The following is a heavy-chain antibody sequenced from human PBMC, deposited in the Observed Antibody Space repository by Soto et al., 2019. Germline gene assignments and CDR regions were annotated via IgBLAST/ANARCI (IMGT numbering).Heavy chain of an antibody. V-gene: IGHV1-3*01. CDR3: ASCSGEAFDI. Sequence: QVQLVQSGAEVKKPGASVKVSCKASGYTFTSYAMHWVRQAPGQRLEWMGWINAGNGHTKYSQKFQGRVTITRDTSASTAYMELSSLRSEDTAVYYCASCSGEAFDIWVQGTMVTVSS. J-gene: IGHJ3*02. CDR2: INAGNGHT. D-gene: IGHD2-15*01. CDR1: GYTFTSYA.